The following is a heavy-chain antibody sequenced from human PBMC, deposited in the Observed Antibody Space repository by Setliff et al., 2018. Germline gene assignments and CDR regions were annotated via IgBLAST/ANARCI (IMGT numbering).Heavy chain of an antibody. J-gene: IGHJ5*02. CDR1: GGSISNGSYY. Sequence: SETLSLTCTVSGGSISNGSYYWSWIRQPAGKGLEWIGRNYTSGSTNYDPSLKSRVTISVDTSKNQFSLKLSSVTAADTAVYYCARDVRYYYGSGSYYNDWFDPWGQGTLVTVSS. CDR2: NYTSGST. CDR3: ARDVRYYYGSGSYYNDWFDP. V-gene: IGHV4-61*02. D-gene: IGHD3-10*01.